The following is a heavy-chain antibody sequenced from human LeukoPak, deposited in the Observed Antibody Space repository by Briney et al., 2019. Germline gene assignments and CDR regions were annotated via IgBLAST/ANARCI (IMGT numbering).Heavy chain of an antibody. CDR1: GGSISSYY. V-gene: IGHV4-59*01. D-gene: IGHD1-26*01. CDR2: IYYSGST. J-gene: IGHJ4*02. Sequence: SETLSLTRTVSGGSISSYYWTWIRQPPGKGLEWIGYIYYSGSTNYNPSLKSRVTISVDTSKNQFSLKLTSVTAADTAVYYCARGVNSGYFDYCGQGTLVTVSS. CDR3: ARGVNSGYFDY.